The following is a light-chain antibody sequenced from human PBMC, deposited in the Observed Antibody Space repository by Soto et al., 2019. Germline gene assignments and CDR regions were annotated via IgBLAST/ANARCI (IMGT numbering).Light chain of an antibody. J-gene: IGKJ1*01. V-gene: IGKV3-11*01. Sequence: EIVLTQCPGTLSLSPGERATLSCRASQSVSSYLAWYQQKPGQAPRLLIYDASNRATGIRARFSGRGSGTDFTLPLTRLQPQDFAVYYCQQRSNWPRWTFGQGTKVDIK. CDR3: QQRSNWPRWT. CDR1: QSVSSY. CDR2: DAS.